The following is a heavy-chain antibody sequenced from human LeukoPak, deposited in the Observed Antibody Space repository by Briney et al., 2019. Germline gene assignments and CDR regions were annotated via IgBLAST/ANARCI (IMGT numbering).Heavy chain of an antibody. CDR2: IHTTGST. V-gene: IGHV4-4*07. J-gene: IGHJ4*02. CDR3: ARGGSNRHFDS. CDR1: TRFTTYDY. Sequence: SETLSLTCSVSTRFTTYDYWNWIRQPAGKAQEWIGRIHTTGSTNYNPSLKSRLTMSLDKSKNQFSLKMTSMTAADTALYYCARGGSNRHFDSWGQGILVTVSS. D-gene: IGHD2/OR15-2a*01.